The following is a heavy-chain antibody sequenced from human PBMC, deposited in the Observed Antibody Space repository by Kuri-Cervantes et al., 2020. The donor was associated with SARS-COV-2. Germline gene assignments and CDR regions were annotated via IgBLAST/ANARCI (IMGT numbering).Heavy chain of an antibody. CDR2: IWYDGSNK. J-gene: IGHJ6*02. V-gene: IGHV3-33*08. D-gene: IGHD3-10*01. CDR1: GFIFSRYG. CDR3: AREGITMVRGRNPYYYGMDV. Sequence: GESLKISCAASGFIFSRYGMHRVRQAPGKGLEWVAVIWYDGSNKYYADSVKGRFTISRDNSKNTLYLQMNSLRAEDTAVYYCAREGITMVRGRNPYYYGMDVWGQGTTVTVSS.